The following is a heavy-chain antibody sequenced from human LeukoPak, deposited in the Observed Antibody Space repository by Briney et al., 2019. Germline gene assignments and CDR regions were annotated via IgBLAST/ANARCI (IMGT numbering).Heavy chain of an antibody. CDR1: GGSISNSRYY. Sequence: SETLSLTCTVSGGSISNSRYYWGWIRQPPGKGLEWIGSISYSGSTYSNPSFKSRVAMSLDTSKNQFSLRLYSVTSADTAMYYCARIDRHLGIRHFFDYWGQGTLVTVSS. CDR2: ISYSGST. V-gene: IGHV4-39*07. D-gene: IGHD7-27*01. J-gene: IGHJ4*02. CDR3: ARIDRHLGIRHFFDY.